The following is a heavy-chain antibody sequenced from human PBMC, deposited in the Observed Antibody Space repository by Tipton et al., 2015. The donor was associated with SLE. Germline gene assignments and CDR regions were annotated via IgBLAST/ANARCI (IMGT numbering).Heavy chain of an antibody. D-gene: IGHD6-13*01. Sequence: SGFTFSNYAIHWVRQAPGKGLEWVSSIQYGGSHKYYADSVQGRFAISRDDSKSAVYLQMNSLTTEDTAVYYCVTATRYTRVDFWGQGTMVTVSS. CDR1: GFTFSNYA. J-gene: IGHJ6*02. CDR2: IQYGGSHK. CDR3: VTATRYTRVDF. V-gene: IGHV3-30*02.